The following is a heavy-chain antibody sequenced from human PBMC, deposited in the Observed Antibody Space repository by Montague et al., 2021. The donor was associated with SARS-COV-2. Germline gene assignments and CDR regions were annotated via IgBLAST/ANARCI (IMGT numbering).Heavy chain of an antibody. CDR1: GGSITRNYY. CDR3: ARPLVRGVPKAFDI. Sequence: SETLSLTCTVSGGSITRNYYCGWIRQPPGKGLEWVGNIYYSGTTFINPSLESRVTTSVHASKNQFSLHLTSVTAADTAVYYCARPLVRGVPKAFDIWGQGALVIVSS. J-gene: IGHJ3*02. V-gene: IGHV4-39*01. CDR2: IYYSGTT. D-gene: IGHD3-10*01.